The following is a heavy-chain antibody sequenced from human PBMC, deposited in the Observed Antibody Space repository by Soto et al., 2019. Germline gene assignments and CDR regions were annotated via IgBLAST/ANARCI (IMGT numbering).Heavy chain of an antibody. J-gene: IGHJ5*02. Sequence: SETLSLTCAVYGGSFSGYYWSWIRQPPGKGLEWIGEINHSGSTNYNPSLKSRVTISVDTSKNQFSLKLSSVTAADTAVYYCARNSRRFLEWLLFSYNWFDPWGQGTLVTSPQ. V-gene: IGHV4-34*01. D-gene: IGHD3-3*01. CDR2: INHSGST. CDR3: ARNSRRFLEWLLFSYNWFDP. CDR1: GGSFSGYY.